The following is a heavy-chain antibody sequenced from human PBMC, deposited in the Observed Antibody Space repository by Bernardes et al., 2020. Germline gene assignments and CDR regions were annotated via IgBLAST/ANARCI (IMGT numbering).Heavy chain of an antibody. V-gene: IGHV4-31*03. CDR3: ARELVTGGSGWFDP. CDR2: IHYSGST. Sequence: TCTVSGGSIRSTNNYWTWIRQHPGKGLEWIGYIHYSGSTYYNPSLKSRITISLATSTDQFSLKLSSVTAADTAVYFCARELVTGGSGWFDPWGQGTQVTGS. CDR1: GGSIRSTNNY. J-gene: IGHJ5*02. D-gene: IGHD1-20*01.